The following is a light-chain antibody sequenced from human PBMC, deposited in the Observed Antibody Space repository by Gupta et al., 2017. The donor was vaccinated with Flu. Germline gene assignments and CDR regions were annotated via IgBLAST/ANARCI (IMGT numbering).Light chain of an antibody. CDR3: QSYDSSLSGSVV. V-gene: IGLV1-40*01. Sequence: QSVLTQTPSVSGAPGQRITVSCTGSSSNIGAGYGVHWYQQLPGTAPKLLVYGNSNRPSGVPDRFSGSKSGTSASLAITGLQAEDEADYYCQSYDSSLSGSVVFGGGTRLTVL. J-gene: IGLJ2*01. CDR1: SSNIGAGYG. CDR2: GNS.